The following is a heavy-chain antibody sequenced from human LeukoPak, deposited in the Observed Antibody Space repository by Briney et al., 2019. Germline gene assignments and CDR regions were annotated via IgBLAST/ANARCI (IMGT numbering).Heavy chain of an antibody. V-gene: IGHV3-15*01. CDR2: IKTKTDGGTT. D-gene: IGHD4-11*01. CDR1: GFTFSNAW. Sequence: GGSLRLSCAASGFTFSNAWMSWVRQAPGKGLEWVGRIKTKTDGGTTDYAAPVKGRFTISRDDSKNTLYLQMNSLKTEDTAVYYCTTDHSNYLNWFDPWGQGTLVTVSS. J-gene: IGHJ5*02. CDR3: TTDHSNYLNWFDP.